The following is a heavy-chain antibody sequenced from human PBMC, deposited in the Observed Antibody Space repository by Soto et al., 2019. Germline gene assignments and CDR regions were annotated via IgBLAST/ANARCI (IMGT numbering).Heavy chain of an antibody. J-gene: IGHJ4*02. CDR3: ARAFTVRSGTGSDY. CDR1: GYTFTSYD. V-gene: IGHV1-8*02. Sequence: QVQLVQSGAEVKKPGASVKVSCKASGYTFTSYDIHWVRQATGQGLEWLGWINGFSGNTGYAQKVQGRVTMTRNSSINTAYMELSSLRSDDTAVYYCARAFTVRSGTGSDYWVQGTLVTVSS. D-gene: IGHD1-7*01. CDR2: INGFSGNT.